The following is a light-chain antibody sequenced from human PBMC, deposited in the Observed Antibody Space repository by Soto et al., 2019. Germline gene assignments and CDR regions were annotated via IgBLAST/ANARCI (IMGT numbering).Light chain of an antibody. CDR1: QSVRGN. CDR3: QQRSSWPGT. V-gene: IGKV3-15*01. CDR2: GAS. J-gene: IGKJ1*01. Sequence: EIVMTQSPATLSVSPGERATLSCRASQSVRGNLAWYQQKPGQSPRLLIYGASSRATGIPARFSGSGSGTDFTLTISSLEPKDFAVYYCQQRSSWPGTFGQGTKVDI.